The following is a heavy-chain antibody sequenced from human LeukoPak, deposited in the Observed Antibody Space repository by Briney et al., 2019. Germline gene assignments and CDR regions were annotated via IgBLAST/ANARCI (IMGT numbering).Heavy chain of an antibody. J-gene: IGHJ4*02. V-gene: IGHV3-30-3*01. CDR2: ISYDGSNK. CDR1: GFTFSSYA. D-gene: IGHD3-3*01. CDR3: ARDVLRFLEWLLSGDY. Sequence: GGSLRLSCAASGFTFSSYAMHWVRQAPGKGLEWVAVISYDGSNKYYADSVKGRFTISRDNSKNTPYLQMNSLRAEDTAVYYCARDVLRFLEWLLSGDYWGQGTLVTVSS.